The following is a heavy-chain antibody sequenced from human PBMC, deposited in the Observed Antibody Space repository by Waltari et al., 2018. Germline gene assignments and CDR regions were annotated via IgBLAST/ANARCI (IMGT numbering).Heavy chain of an antibody. D-gene: IGHD3-22*01. J-gene: IGHJ6*02. CDR3: ARGYDSSGYGMDV. CDR1: GGSISSGSYY. CDR2: LYTSGTT. Sequence: QVQLQESGPGLVKPSQTLSLTCTVSGGSISSGSYYWSWIRPPAGKGLDWIGRLYTSGTTNYNPSRKSRVTISVDTSKNQFSLKLSSVTAADTAVYYCARGYDSSGYGMDVWGQGTTVTVSS. V-gene: IGHV4-61*02.